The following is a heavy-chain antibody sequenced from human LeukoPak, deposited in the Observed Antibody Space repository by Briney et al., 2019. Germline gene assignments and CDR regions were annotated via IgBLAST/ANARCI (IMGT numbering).Heavy chain of an antibody. Sequence: ASVKVSCKASGYTFTSYGISWVRQAPGQGLEGMGWISAYNGNTNYAQKLQGRVTMTTDTCTSTAYRGLRSLRSDDPAVYYCARDFGIMIFGVPYYPPYGMDVWGQGTTVTVSS. CDR1: GYTFTSYG. CDR2: ISAYNGNT. D-gene: IGHD3-3*01. V-gene: IGHV1-18*01. CDR3: ARDFGIMIFGVPYYPPYGMDV. J-gene: IGHJ6*02.